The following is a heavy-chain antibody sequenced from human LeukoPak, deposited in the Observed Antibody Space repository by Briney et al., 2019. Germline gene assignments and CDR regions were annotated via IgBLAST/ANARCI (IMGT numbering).Heavy chain of an antibody. V-gene: IGHV4-61*02. CDR3: ARASSSLTNYYYYYMDV. Sequence: SETLSLTCTVSGGSISSGSYYWSWIRQPAGKGLEWIGRIYTSGSTNYNPSLKSRVTMSVDTSKNQFSLKLSSVTAADTAVYYCARASSSLTNYYYYYMDVWGKGTTVTVSS. CDR1: GGSISSGSYY. CDR2: IYTSGST. J-gene: IGHJ6*03. D-gene: IGHD6-6*01.